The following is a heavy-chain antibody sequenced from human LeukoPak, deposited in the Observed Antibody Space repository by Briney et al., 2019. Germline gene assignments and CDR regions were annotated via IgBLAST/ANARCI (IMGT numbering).Heavy chain of an antibody. J-gene: IGHJ4*02. CDR3: ARVRAAVGVHYFDY. V-gene: IGHV1-18*04. Sequence: ASVKVSCKASGYTFTGYYIHWVRQAPGQGLEWMGWIYPYSGDTNYAQNLQGRVTMTTDTSTSTAYMELRSLTSDDTAVYYCARVRAAVGVHYFDYWGQGTLVTVSS. CDR2: IYPYSGDT. D-gene: IGHD6-13*01. CDR1: GYTFTGYY.